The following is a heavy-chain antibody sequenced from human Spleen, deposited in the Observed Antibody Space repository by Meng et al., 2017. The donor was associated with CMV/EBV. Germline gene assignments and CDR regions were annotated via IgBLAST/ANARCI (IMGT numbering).Heavy chain of an antibody. V-gene: IGHV4-39*07. Sequence: ISSSSYSWGWIRQPPGKGLEWIGSIYYSGSTYYNPSLKSRVTISVDTSKNQFSLKLSSVTAADTAVYYCARGSVIVVVPAAISWFDPWGQGTLVTVSS. CDR1: ISSSSYS. CDR2: IYYSGST. CDR3: ARGSVIVVVPAAISWFDP. J-gene: IGHJ5*02. D-gene: IGHD2-2*02.